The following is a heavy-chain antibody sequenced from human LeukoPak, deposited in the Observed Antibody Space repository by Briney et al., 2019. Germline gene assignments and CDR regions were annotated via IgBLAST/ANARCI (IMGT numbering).Heavy chain of an antibody. J-gene: IGHJ4*02. CDR2: ISGSGGST. D-gene: IGHD4-17*01. V-gene: IGHV3-23*01. CDR1: GFTISSYA. Sequence: PGGSLRLSCAASGFTISSYAMSWLRQALRKGLGWVSAISGSGGSTYYADSVKGRFTISRDNSKNTLYLQMNSLRAADTAVYYCAMRGPTVTTDPFDYWGQGTLVTVSS. CDR3: AMRGPTVTTDPFDY.